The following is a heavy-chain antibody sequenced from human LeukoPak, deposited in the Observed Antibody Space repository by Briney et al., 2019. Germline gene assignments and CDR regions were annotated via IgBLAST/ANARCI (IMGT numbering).Heavy chain of an antibody. V-gene: IGHV4-4*07. CDR3: ARDEAGSGYIDY. D-gene: IGHD3-22*01. CDR1: GGSISSYY. Sequence: YPSETLSLTCTVAGGSISSYYLSWIRQPAGKGLEWIGRIYISGTTNYNPSLKSRITMSLDTSKNQLSLKLSSVTAADTAVYYCARDEAGSGYIDYWGQGTLVTVSS. J-gene: IGHJ4*02. CDR2: IYISGTT.